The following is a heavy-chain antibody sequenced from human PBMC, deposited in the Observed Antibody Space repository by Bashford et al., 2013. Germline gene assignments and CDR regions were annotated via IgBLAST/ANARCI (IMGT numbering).Heavy chain of an antibody. CDR2: INPNRGDT. D-gene: IGHD1-26*01. J-gene: IGHJ3*01. CDR3: ARDGPVVGVWNAFDV. CDR1: GYTFTDYH. V-gene: IGHV1-2*02. Sequence: ASVKVSCTASGYTFTDYHVHWVRQAPGQGLEWMGWINPNRGDTNYAQKVQGRVTLTTDTSTSTAYMELRSLRSDDTAVYFCARDGPVVGVWNAFDVWGQGTVVTVS.